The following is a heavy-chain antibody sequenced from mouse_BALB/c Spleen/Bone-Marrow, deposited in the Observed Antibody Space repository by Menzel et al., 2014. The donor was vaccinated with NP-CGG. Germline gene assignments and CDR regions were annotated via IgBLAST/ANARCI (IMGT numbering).Heavy chain of an antibody. CDR1: GYAFTNYL. CDR2: INPGSAGT. Sequence: VQLQQSGAELVRPGTSVKVSCKASGYAFTNYLIEWVKQRPGQGLEWIGMINPGSAGTNYNEKFKGKATLTADKSSSTAYMQLSSLTSDDSAVYFCVRELPRGFAYWGQGTLVTVSA. J-gene: IGHJ3*01. CDR3: VRELPRGFAY. V-gene: IGHV1-54*03. D-gene: IGHD1-1*01.